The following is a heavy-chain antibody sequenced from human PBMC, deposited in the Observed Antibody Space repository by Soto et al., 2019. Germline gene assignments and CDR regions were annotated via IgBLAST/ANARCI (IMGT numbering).Heavy chain of an antibody. D-gene: IGHD3-3*02. CDR2: IDPSNSYT. CDR3: ASLDTSLDFDF. CDR1: GYRFTSYW. V-gene: IGHV5-10-1*01. J-gene: IGHJ4*02. Sequence: PXESLTISCKGSGYRFTSYWISWVRQMPGKGLEWMGRIDPSNSYTHYSPSFHGHVTISADNSISTAYLQWSNLRASDTAIYYCASLDTSLDFDFWGQGTLVTVSS.